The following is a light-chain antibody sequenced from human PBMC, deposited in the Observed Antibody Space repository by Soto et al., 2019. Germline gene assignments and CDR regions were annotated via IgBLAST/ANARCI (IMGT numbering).Light chain of an antibody. CDR3: HQSYSTLLFT. J-gene: IGKJ3*01. CDR1: QSISSY. CDR2: AAS. Sequence: DIQMTQSPSSLSASVGDRVTITCRARQSISSYLNWYQQKPGKAPKLLIYAASSLQSGVPSRFSGSGSGTDFTLTISSLQPEDFATYYCHQSYSTLLFTFGPGTKVDIK. V-gene: IGKV1-39*01.